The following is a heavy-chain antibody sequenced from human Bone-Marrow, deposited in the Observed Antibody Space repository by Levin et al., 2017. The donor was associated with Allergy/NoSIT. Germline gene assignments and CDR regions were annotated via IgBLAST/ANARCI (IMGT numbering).Heavy chain of an antibody. Sequence: GESLKISCAASGFTFSSSSMNWVRQAPGKGLEWVASISSSSRYIFYADSVKGRFTISRDNAKNSLFLQMNSLRAEDTAMYYCARDEGFSWSTGFDSWGQGTLVTVSS. V-gene: IGHV3-21*01. J-gene: IGHJ4*02. CDR2: ISSSSRYI. CDR3: ARDEGFSWSTGFDS. CDR1: GFTFSSSS. D-gene: IGHD1-1*01.